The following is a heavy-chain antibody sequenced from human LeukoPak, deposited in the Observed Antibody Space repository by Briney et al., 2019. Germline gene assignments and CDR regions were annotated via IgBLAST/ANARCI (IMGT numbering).Heavy chain of an antibody. V-gene: IGHV2-70*04. Sequence: ESGPALVKPTQSLTLTCTFSGFSLSTSGMRVSWIRQPPGEALEWLARIDWDDDKFYSTSLKTRLTISKDTSKNQVVLTMTNMDPVDTATYYCARSHGPIRGYFDLWGRGTLVTVSS. CDR2: IDWDDDK. CDR1: GFSLSTSGMR. CDR3: ARSHGPIRGYFDL. J-gene: IGHJ2*01.